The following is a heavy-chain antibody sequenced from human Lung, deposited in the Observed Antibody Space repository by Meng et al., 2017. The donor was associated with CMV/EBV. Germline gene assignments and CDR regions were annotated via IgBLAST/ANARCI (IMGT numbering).Heavy chain of an antibody. CDR3: AKDLSYCTTTSCFEGSRFYYAMYV. CDR1: GFSFSNYA. D-gene: IGHD2-2*01. CDR2: IRYDGSNP. Sequence: GESLKISCAASGFSFSNYAMHWVRQAPGKGLEWVAFIRYDGSNPYYVDSVKGRFIISRDNSKRTLYLQMNSLRAEDTAVYYCAKDLSYCTTTSCFEGSRFYYAMYVWGQGXTVTVSS. J-gene: IGHJ6*02. V-gene: IGHV3-30*02.